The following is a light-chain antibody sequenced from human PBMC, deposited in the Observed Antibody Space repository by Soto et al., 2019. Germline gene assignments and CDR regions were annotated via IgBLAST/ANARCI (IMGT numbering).Light chain of an antibody. CDR1: QSIGIW. CDR3: QQYNSFPGT. J-gene: IGKJ1*01. V-gene: IGKV1-5*03. CDR2: GAS. Sequence: DLQMTQSPSTLSASVGDRVSITCRASQSIGIWLAWYQQKPGRAPKLLIYGASSLKSAVPSRFSGSRSGTEFTLTISSLQPDDFATYYCQQYNSFPGTFGQGTKVDIK.